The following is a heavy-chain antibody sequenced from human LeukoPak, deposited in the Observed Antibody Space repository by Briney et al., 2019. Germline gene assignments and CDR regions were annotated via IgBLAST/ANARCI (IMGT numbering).Heavy chain of an antibody. Sequence: SETLSLTCTVSGGSISSYYWSWIRQPPGKGLEWIGYMYNSGTTSYNPSLKSRVTISVDTSNNHFSLRLSSVTAADTAVYYCARAPHSYDSGTYSVQQYFDLWGRGTLVTVSS. D-gene: IGHD3-22*01. CDR1: GGSISSYY. CDR2: MYNSGTT. V-gene: IGHV4-59*01. J-gene: IGHJ2*01. CDR3: ARAPHSYDSGTYSVQQYFDL.